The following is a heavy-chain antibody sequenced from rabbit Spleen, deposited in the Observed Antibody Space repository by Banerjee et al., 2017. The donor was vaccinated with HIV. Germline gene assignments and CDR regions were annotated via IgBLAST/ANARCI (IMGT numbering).Heavy chain of an antibody. D-gene: IGHD2-1*01. CDR3: VRDLGYDDDSEKGYFNL. Sequence: QSLEESGGDLVKPGASLTLTCTASGVSFSSSSYMCWVRQAPGKGLEWITCIEGGSSGFTYFATWAKGRFTCSKTSSTTVTLQMTRLTAADTATYFCVRDLGYDDDSEKGYFNLWGPGTLVTVS. CDR1: GVSFSSSSY. V-gene: IGHV1S40*01. J-gene: IGHJ4*01. CDR2: IEGGSSGFT.